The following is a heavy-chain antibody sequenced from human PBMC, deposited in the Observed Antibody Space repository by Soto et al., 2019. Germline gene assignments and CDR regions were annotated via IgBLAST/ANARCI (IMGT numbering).Heavy chain of an antibody. CDR1: GYSFTSDW. D-gene: IGHD2-2*01. Sequence: PGESLKISCKGSGYSFTSDWIGWVRQMPGKGLEWMGIIYPGDSDTRYSPSFQGQVTISADKSISTAYLQWSSLKASDTAMYYCARSKGYCSSTSCPPPGDFDYWGQGTLVTVSS. J-gene: IGHJ4*02. CDR3: ARSKGYCSSTSCPPPGDFDY. V-gene: IGHV5-51*01. CDR2: IYPGDSDT.